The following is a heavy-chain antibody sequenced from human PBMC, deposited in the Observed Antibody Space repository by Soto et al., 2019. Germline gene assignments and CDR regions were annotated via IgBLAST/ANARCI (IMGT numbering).Heavy chain of an antibody. D-gene: IGHD2-2*01. CDR2: ISVNGDST. Sequence: EVQLLESGGGLVQPGGSLRLSCAASGFTFGSYAMSWVRQAPGKGLEWVSAISVNGDSTYYSDFVEGRFTISRDNSKNTLFLQMNSLRAEDTAVYYCAKRLSCTSTSCYGFDYWGQGTLVTVSS. J-gene: IGHJ4*02. CDR1: GFTFGSYA. V-gene: IGHV3-23*01. CDR3: AKRLSCTSTSCYGFDY.